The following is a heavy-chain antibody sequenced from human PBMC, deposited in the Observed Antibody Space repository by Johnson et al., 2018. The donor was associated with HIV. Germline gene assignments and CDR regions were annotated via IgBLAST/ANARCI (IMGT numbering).Heavy chain of an antibody. J-gene: IGHJ3*02. D-gene: IGHD3-3*01. CDR1: GFTFSSSA. CDR3: TTTDYRANTVFGVATDAFDI. Sequence: QVQLVESGGGLIQPGGSLRLSCAASGFTFSSSAMHWVHQAPGKGLEWVAVIWYDGSNKYYADSVKGRFTISRDNSKNTLYLQMNSLKTEDTAVYYCTTTDYRANTVFGVATDAFDIWGQGTMVTVSS. V-gene: IGHV3-33*08. CDR2: IWYDGSNK.